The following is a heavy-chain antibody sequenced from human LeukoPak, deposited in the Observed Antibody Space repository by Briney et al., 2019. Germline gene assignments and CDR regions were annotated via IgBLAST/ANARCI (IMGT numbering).Heavy chain of an antibody. V-gene: IGHV4-59*01. Sequence: PSETLSLTCTVSGGSISSYYWSWLRQPPGKGLEWIGYIYYSGSTNYNPSLKSRVTISVDTSKNQFSLKLSSVTAADTAVYYCAREGAPGGYCTNGVCYQDAFDIWGQGTMVTVSS. D-gene: IGHD2-8*01. CDR2: IYYSGST. CDR1: GGSISSYY. J-gene: IGHJ3*02. CDR3: AREGAPGGYCTNGVCYQDAFDI.